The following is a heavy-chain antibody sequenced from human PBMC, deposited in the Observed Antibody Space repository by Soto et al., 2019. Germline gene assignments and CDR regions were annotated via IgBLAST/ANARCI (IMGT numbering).Heavy chain of an antibody. Sequence: QVQLVQSGAEVKKPGASVKVSCKASGYTFTGYYMHWVRQAPGQGLEWMGWINPNSGGTNYAQKFQGWVTMTRDTSISTAYMELSRLRSDDTAVYYCATASSGLRVGSYGMDVWGQGTTVTVSS. D-gene: IGHD6-19*01. V-gene: IGHV1-2*04. CDR1: GYTFTGYY. J-gene: IGHJ6*02. CDR2: INPNSGGT. CDR3: ATASSGLRVGSYGMDV.